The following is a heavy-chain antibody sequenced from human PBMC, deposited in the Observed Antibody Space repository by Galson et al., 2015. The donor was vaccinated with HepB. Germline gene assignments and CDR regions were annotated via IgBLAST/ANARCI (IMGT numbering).Heavy chain of an antibody. V-gene: IGHV4-31*03. CDR2: IYYSGST. D-gene: IGHD1-1*01. CDR1: GGSISSGGYY. Sequence: TLSLTCTVSGGSISSGGYYWSWIRQHPGKGLEWIGYIYYSGSTYYNPSLKSRVTISVDTSKNQFSLKLSSVTAADTAVYYCAREERLSNYYYYYMDVWGKGTTVTVS. J-gene: IGHJ6*03. CDR3: AREERLSNYYYYYMDV.